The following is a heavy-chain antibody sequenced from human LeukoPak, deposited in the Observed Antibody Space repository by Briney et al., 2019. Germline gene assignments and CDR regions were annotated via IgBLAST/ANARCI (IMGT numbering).Heavy chain of an antibody. CDR2: IRVYNGNT. V-gene: IGHV1-18*01. Sequence: GASVKVSCKASGYIFTSYGISWVRQAPGQGLEWMGWIRVYNGNTNHAQKFQGRVTMTTDIITSTAYMELRSLRFGDAAVYYCARDQYYYGSGSYRPPSDYWGQGTLVTVSS. CDR3: ARDQYYYGSGSYRPPSDY. J-gene: IGHJ4*02. D-gene: IGHD3-10*01. CDR1: GYIFTSYG.